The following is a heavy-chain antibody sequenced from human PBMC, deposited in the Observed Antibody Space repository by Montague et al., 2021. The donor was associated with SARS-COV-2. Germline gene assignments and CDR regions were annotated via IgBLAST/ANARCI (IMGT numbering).Heavy chain of an antibody. V-gene: IGHV4-59*01. CDR3: ARVARYCTNGVCQTYYYYGLDV. CDR1: GGSTNYYY. D-gene: IGHD2-8*01. J-gene: IGHJ6*02. CDR2: MYYSGST. Sequence: SETLSLTCIVSGGSTNYYYWSWIRQSPGEGLEWIGYMYYSGSTNYNPSLKSRVTMSIDRSKNQFSLKLRSVTAADTAVYYCARVARYCTNGVCQTYYYYGLDVWGQGTTVTVSS.